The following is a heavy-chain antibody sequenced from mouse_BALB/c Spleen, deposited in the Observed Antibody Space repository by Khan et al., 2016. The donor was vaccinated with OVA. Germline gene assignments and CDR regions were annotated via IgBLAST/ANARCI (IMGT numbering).Heavy chain of an antibody. D-gene: IGHD1-1*01. Sequence: VQTKQSRPGLVKPSQSLSLTCTVTGYSITSGYAWNWIRQFPGNKLEWMGYISYRGSTSYNPSLRSRISITRDTSKNQFFLQLRSVTTEDTATYYCARKNYYGYAMDYWGQGTSVTVSS. CDR1: GYSITSGYA. CDR3: ARKNYYGYAMDY. V-gene: IGHV3-2*02. CDR2: ISYRGST. J-gene: IGHJ4*01.